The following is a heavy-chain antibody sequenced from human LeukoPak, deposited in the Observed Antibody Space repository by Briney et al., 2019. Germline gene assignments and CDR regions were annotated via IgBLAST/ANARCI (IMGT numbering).Heavy chain of an antibody. CDR3: ARDVVAGRWSYYYYMDV. V-gene: IGHV3-11*04. Sequence: PGGSLRLSCVVSGISFSDSYRTWIRQTPGKGLEWLAYISGSGSDICYADSVKGRFTISRDNAKNSLYLQMNSLRAEDTAVYYCARDVVAGRWSYYYYMDVWGKGTTVTISS. CDR1: GISFSDSY. D-gene: IGHD6-19*01. CDR2: ISGSGSDI. J-gene: IGHJ6*03.